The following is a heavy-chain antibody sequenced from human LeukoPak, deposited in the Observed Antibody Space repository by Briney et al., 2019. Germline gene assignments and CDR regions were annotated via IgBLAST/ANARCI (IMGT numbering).Heavy chain of an antibody. J-gene: IGHJ4*02. CDR3: ARASWISTADAVC. CDR2: LSGSGGGT. CDR1: GITLSNYG. D-gene: IGHD2-2*03. Sequence: GGSLRLSCAVSGITLSNYGMSWVRQAPGKGLEWVAGLSGSGGGTNYADSVQGRFTISRDDSRNTVYLQLNNLRVEATAIYYCARASWISTADAVCWGQGTQVTVSS. V-gene: IGHV3-23*01.